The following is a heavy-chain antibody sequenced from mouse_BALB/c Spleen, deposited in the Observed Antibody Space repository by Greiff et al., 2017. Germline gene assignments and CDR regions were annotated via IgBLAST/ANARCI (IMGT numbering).Heavy chain of an antibody. CDR1: GFTFSDYY. CDR3: ARDQGYYGSSYEFAY. Sequence: EVMLVESGGGLVKPGGSLKLSCAASGFTFSDYYMYWVRQNPEKRLEWVATISDGGSYTYYPDSVKGRFTISRDNAKNNLYLQMSSLKSEDTAMYYCARDQGYYGSSYEFAYWGQGTLVTVSA. V-gene: IGHV5-4*02. CDR2: ISDGGSYT. J-gene: IGHJ3*01. D-gene: IGHD1-1*01.